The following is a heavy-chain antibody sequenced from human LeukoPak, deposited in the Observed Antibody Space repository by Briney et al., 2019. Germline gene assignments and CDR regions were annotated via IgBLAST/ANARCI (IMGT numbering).Heavy chain of an antibody. D-gene: IGHD4-23*01. Sequence: SDTLSLTCTVSGGSISSYSWSWIRQPPGKGLEWIGYTYYSGSTNYNPSLKGRVTISIDTSKNQFSLKLSSVTAADTAVYYCARTWDAVVTPYFDYWGQGTLVTVSS. V-gene: IGHV4-59*08. J-gene: IGHJ4*02. CDR3: ARTWDAVVTPYFDY. CDR1: GGSISSYS. CDR2: TYYSGST.